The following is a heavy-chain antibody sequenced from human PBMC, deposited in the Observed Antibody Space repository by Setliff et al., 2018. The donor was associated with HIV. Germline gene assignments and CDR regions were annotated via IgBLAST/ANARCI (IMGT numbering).Heavy chain of an antibody. V-gene: IGHV5-51*01. J-gene: IGHJ3*02. CDR1: GYSFTNYW. D-gene: IGHD1-1*01. CDR3: AREMRTIDGGALDI. Sequence: PGESLKISCTGSGYSFTNYWIGWVRQMPGKGLEWMGIIFPGDSDTRYSPSFQGQVTFSADKTVSTAHLQWSSLKPSDTAMYSCAREMRTIDGGALDIWGQGTLVTGSS. CDR2: IFPGDSDT.